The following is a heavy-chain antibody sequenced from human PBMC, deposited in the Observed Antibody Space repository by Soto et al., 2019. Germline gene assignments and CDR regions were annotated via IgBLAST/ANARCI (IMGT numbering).Heavy chain of an antibody. D-gene: IGHD3-10*01. CDR1: GFSFSTYV. CDR3: VAGFGELGY. J-gene: IGHJ4*02. CDR2: ISGDGSSL. V-gene: IGHV3-74*01. Sequence: EQLVESGGGLVQPGGSLRLSCAASGFSFSTYVMNWVRHAPGKGLEWVSRISGDGSSLSYADSVKGRFTISRDNARNTLYVQMNSLRAEDTAVYYCVAGFGELGYWGQGTLVTVSS.